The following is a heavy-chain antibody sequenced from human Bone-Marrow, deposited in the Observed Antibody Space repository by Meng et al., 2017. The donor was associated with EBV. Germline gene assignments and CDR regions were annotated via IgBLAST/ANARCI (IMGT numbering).Heavy chain of an antibody. V-gene: IGHV3-30-3*01. J-gene: IGHJ4*02. D-gene: IGHD3-22*01. CDR1: GCIFSDYA. Sequence: QVHVEESGXGVVQPGGALSLSLVASGCIFSDYAMHWVRQAPGKGLEWVAAVSYDGSNEYYADSVKGRFTISRDNSKKTVYLQMNSLRPEDTAVYYCANSNYYYDSRGYYFGGLFHWGQGTLVTVSS. CDR3: ANSNYYYDSRGYYFGGLFH. CDR2: VSYDGSNE.